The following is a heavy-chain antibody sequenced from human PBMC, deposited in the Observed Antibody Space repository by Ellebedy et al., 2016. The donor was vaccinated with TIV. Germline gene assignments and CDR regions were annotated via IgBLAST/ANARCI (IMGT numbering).Heavy chain of an antibody. D-gene: IGHD2-2*03. V-gene: IGHV3-30*04. CDR3: AKDGPGYCSSTSCYWPDY. Sequence: GESLKISXAASGFTFSSYAMHWVRQAPGKGLEWVAVISYDGSNKYYADSVKGRFTISRDNSKNTLYLQMNSLRAEDTAVFYCAKDGPGYCSSTSCYWPDYWGQGTLVTVSS. J-gene: IGHJ4*02. CDR2: ISYDGSNK. CDR1: GFTFSSYA.